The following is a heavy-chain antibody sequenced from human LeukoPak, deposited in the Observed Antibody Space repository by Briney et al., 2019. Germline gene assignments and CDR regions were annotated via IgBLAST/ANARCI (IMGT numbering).Heavy chain of an antibody. CDR1: GASISSYY. J-gene: IGHJ4*02. V-gene: IGHV4-59*08. CDR3: AGHRPTTVTTVGYYFDY. D-gene: IGHD4-17*01. Sequence: SETLSLTCTVSGASISSYYWNWIRQPPGKGLEWIGYIYYSGSTNYNPSLKSRVTILLDTSKNQFSLRLSSVTAADTAVYYCAGHRPTTVTTVGYYFDYWGQGTLVTVSS. CDR2: IYYSGST.